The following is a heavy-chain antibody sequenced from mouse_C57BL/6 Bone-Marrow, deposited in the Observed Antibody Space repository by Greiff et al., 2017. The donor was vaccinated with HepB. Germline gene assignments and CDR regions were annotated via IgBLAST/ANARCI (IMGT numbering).Heavy chain of an antibody. CDR3: ARGAYYYGSSYDYFDY. V-gene: IGHV1-81*01. D-gene: IGHD1-1*01. CDR1: GYTFTSYG. Sequence: QVQLQQSGAELARPGASVKLSCKASGYTFTSYGISWVKQSTGQGLEWIGEIYPRSGNTYYNEKFKGKATLTADKSSSTAYMELRSLTSEDSAVYFCARGAYYYGSSYDYFDYWGQGTTLTVSS. CDR2: IYPRSGNT. J-gene: IGHJ2*01.